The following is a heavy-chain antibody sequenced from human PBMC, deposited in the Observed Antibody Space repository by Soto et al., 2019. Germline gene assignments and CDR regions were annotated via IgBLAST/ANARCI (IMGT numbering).Heavy chain of an antibody. V-gene: IGHV3-23*01. CDR2: ISGSGGST. J-gene: IGHJ3*02. D-gene: IGHD3-9*01. CDR3: AKDSAQYYDILTGYTDAFDI. Sequence: GGSLRLSCAASGFTFSSYAMSWVRRAPGKGLEWVSAISGSGGSTYYADSVWGRFTISRDNSKNTVNLKMNSLRAEDTAVYYCAKDSAQYYDILTGYTDAFDIWGQGTMVTVSS. CDR1: GFTFSSYA.